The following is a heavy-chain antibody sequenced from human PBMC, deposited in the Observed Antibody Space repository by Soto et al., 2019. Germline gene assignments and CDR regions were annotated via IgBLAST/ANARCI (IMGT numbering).Heavy chain of an antibody. D-gene: IGHD5-18*01. CDR1: GFTFSSSG. J-gene: IGHJ4*02. Sequence: GGSLRLSCSASGFTFSSSGMSWVRQAPGKGLEWVSAISGSGGTTYYADSVKGRFTISRDNSKNTLYLQMNSLRAGDTAVYYCAKEIQFIPPFFDYWGQGTLVTAPQ. CDR3: AKEIQFIPPFFDY. CDR2: ISGSGGTT. V-gene: IGHV3-23*01.